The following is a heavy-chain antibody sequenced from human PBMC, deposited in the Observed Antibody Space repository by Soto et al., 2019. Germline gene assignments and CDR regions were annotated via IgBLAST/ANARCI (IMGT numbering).Heavy chain of an antibody. V-gene: IGHV3-7*03. D-gene: IGHD1-1*01. CDR1: VVTCISYW. CDR2: IKTYVSDK. Sequence: HPRGSLKLSCAASVVTCISYWMSWVRQSPGKGLEWVANIKTYVSDKYYLDSVRGRFTTSRDNARNFFFLQMNRLKVEETAVYYCPRDRYTFPLQVWGIGTSPTVS. CDR3: PRDRYTFPLQV. J-gene: IGHJ6*03.